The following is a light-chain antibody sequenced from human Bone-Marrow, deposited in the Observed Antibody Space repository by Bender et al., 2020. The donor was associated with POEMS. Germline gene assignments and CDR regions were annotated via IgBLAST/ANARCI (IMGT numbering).Light chain of an antibody. Sequence: QSVLTQPPSVSGAPGQRVTISCTGSSSNTGSGYDINWYQHLPGTAPKLLIYGYNNRPSGVPDRFSGSKSGTSASLAITGLRAEDEGDYYFQSYDNSLGGWVFGGGTKLTVL. CDR2: GYN. CDR1: SSNTGSGYD. CDR3: QSYDNSLGGWV. V-gene: IGLV1-40*01. J-gene: IGLJ3*02.